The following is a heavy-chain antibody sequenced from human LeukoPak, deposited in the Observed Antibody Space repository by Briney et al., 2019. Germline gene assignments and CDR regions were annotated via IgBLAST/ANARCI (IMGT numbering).Heavy chain of an antibody. J-gene: IGHJ4*02. V-gene: IGHV3-21*01. CDR1: GFTFISYS. Sequence: RPGGSLRLSCAASGFTFISYSITEVPQAPGKGLECFSPIDNSSNYIYYADPVKGRFTISKDNAETSLYLQLNSLRAEDTSLFYCATSTTTPYNSRWYRIFDFWGQGTVVTVSS. CDR2: IDNSSNYI. D-gene: IGHD6-19*01. CDR3: ATSTTTPYNSRWYRIFDF.